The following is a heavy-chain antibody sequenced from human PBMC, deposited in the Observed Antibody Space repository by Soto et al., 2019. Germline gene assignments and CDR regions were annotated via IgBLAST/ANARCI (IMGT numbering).Heavy chain of an antibody. J-gene: IGHJ4*02. V-gene: IGHV3-74*01. D-gene: IGHD4-4*01. CDR2: LNRDGSST. CDR1: GFTFSRDW. CDR3: ARGLKWGLVDY. Sequence: EVQLVESGGGLVQTGGSLRLSCAASGFTFSRDWMHWVRQAPGKGLVWVSHLNRDGSSTSYADSVNGRFTISRDNARNTLFLQMNSLRAEDTAVYYCARGLKWGLVDYWGQGTLVTVSS.